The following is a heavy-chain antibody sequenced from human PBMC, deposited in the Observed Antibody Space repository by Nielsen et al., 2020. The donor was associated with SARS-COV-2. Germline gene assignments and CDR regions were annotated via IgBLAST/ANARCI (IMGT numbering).Heavy chain of an antibody. D-gene: IGHD3-3*01. CDR2: ISSSSSTI. CDR3: ARDIPYYDFWSGYYFDY. V-gene: IGHV3-48*01. Sequence: GESLKISCAASGFTFSSYSMNWVRQAPGKGLEWVSYISSSSSTIYYADSVKGRFTISRDNAKNSLYLQMNSLRAEDTAVYYCARDIPYYDFWSGYYFDYLGQGTLVTVSS. J-gene: IGHJ4*02. CDR1: GFTFSSYS.